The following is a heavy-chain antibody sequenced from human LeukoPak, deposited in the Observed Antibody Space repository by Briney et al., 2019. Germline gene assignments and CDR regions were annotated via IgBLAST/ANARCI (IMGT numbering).Heavy chain of an antibody. D-gene: IGHD2-8*01. CDR3: ARGRQDYCTNGVCYRSQRQGSRHYYYYYYMDV. CDR2: IHNSGTT. Sequence: PSETLSLTCAVSGGPFSGYFWSWIRQPPGKGLEWIGEIHNSGTTNYNPSLNSRVPISEDTSKNQIYLNLRSVTAADTAVYYCARGRQDYCTNGVCYRSQRQGSRHYYYYYYMDVWGKGTTVTVSS. J-gene: IGHJ6*03. CDR1: GGPFSGYF. V-gene: IGHV4-34*01.